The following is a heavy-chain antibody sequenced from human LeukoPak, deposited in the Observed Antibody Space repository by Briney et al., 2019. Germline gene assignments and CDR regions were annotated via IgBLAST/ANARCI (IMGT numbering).Heavy chain of an antibody. CDR1: GFTFDDYT. V-gene: IGHV3-43*01. D-gene: IGHD3-3*01. CDR2: ITWDRGST. J-gene: IGHJ6*03. Sequence: GGSLRLSCAASGFTFDDYTMQWVRQAPGKGLEWVSLITWDRGSTYYADSVKGQFTVSRDNSKNSLYLQMNSLRTEDTALYYCAKVSGRRGYSYMDVWGKGTTVTVSS. CDR3: AKVSGRRGYSYMDV.